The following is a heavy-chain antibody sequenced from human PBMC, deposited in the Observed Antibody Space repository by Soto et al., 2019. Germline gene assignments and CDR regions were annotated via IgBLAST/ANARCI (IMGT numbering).Heavy chain of an antibody. D-gene: IGHD3-22*01. CDR3: ARASSPYYYDSRLQWFDP. J-gene: IGHJ5*02. Sequence: PSETLSLTCTVSGGSISSGGYYWSWIRQHPGKGMEWIGYIYYSGSTYYKPSLKSRVTISVDTSKKQFSLKLSTVTAADTAEYDCARASSPYYYDSRLQWFDPWGQGTLVTVSS. CDR1: GGSISSGGYY. CDR2: IYYSGST. V-gene: IGHV4-31*03.